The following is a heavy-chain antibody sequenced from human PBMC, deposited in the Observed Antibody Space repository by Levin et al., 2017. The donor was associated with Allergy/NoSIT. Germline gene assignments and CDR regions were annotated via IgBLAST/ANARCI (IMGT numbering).Heavy chain of an antibody. CDR2: IYPGDSDT. J-gene: IGHJ4*02. CDR1: GYSFTSYW. CDR3: GRHTYFDY. V-gene: IGHV5-51*01. Sequence: GESLKISCKGSGYSFTSYWVGWVRQMPGKGLEWMGIIYPGDSDTKYSPAFQGQVTISVDKSISTAYLQWSSLKASDTAMYFCGRHTYFDYWGQGTLVTVSS.